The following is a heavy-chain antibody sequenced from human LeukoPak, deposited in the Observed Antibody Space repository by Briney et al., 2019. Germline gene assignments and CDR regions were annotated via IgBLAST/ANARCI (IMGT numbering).Heavy chain of an antibody. Sequence: SETLSLTCTVSGGSIRSYYWSWIRQPPGEGLEWIGYIHYSGSTNHNPSLKSRVSISVDTSKNQFSLKLSSVTAADTAVYYCVRGAARPDYWGQGTLVTVSS. CDR3: VRGAARPDY. CDR2: IHYSGST. D-gene: IGHD6-6*01. V-gene: IGHV4-59*08. J-gene: IGHJ4*02. CDR1: GGSIRSYY.